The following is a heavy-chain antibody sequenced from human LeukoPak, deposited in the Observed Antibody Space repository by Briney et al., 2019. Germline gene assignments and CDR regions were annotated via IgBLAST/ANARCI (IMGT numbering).Heavy chain of an antibody. CDR2: INTNTGSP. D-gene: IGHD3-22*01. CDR1: GYTFTSYD. J-gene: IGHJ4*02. CDR3: AKNGLGAVVKTD. Sequence: ASVKASCKASGYTFTSYDINWVRQATGQGLEWMGWINTNTGSPTYAQGFTGRIVFSSDTSVSTAYLQISSLKAEDSAVYYCAKNGLGAVVKTDWGQGTLVTVSS. V-gene: IGHV7-4-1*02.